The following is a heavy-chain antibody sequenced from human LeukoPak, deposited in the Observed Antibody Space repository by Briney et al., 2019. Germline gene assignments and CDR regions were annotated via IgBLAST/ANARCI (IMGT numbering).Heavy chain of an antibody. CDR2: ISSSSSSYI. CDR3: ASPNPRIAARPYYYYYMDV. Sequence: GGSLRLSCAASGFTFSSYTMNWVRQAPGKGLEWVSSISSSSSSYIYYADSVKGRFTISRDNAKNSLYLQMNSLRAEDTAVYYCASPNPRIAARPYYYYYMDVWGKGTTVTVSS. V-gene: IGHV3-21*01. D-gene: IGHD6-6*01. CDR1: GFTFSSYT. J-gene: IGHJ6*03.